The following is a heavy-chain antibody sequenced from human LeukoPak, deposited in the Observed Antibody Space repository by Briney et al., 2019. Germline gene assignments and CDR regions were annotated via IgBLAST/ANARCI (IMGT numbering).Heavy chain of an antibody. Sequence: GRSLRLSCAASGFTFSSYGMHWVRQAPGKGLEWVAVISYDGSNKYYADSVKGRFTISSDNSKNTLYLQMTSLRAEDTAVYYCAKDSIAVAGPGYYWGQGTLVTVSS. V-gene: IGHV3-30*18. CDR1: GFTFSSYG. J-gene: IGHJ4*02. CDR2: ISYDGSNK. D-gene: IGHD6-19*01. CDR3: AKDSIAVAGPGYY.